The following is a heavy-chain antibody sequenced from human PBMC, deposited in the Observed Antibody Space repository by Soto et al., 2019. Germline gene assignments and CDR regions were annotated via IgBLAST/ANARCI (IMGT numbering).Heavy chain of an antibody. CDR1: GFTFNNYA. Sequence: GGSLRLSCAASGFTFNNYAMSWVRQAPGKGLEWVSAISGSGATTYYADSVKGRFTISRDNSKNTLYMQMNSLRPEDTAVYYCPKEGSRTIGLMMFATHYFDTWGRE. CDR3: PKEGSRTIGLMMFATHYFDT. J-gene: IGHJ4*02. D-gene: IGHD2-8*01. V-gene: IGHV3-23*01. CDR2: ISGSGATT.